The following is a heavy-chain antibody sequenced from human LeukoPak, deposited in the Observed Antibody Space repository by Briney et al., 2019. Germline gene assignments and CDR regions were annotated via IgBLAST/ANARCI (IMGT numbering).Heavy chain of an antibody. J-gene: IGHJ4*02. CDR3: AKGSSSSRSYYLDY. Sequence: TGGSLRLSCAASGFTFCNYAMSWVRQAPGKGLEWVSAITGSGTDTFHADSVKGRFTISRDNSESTLYLQMNSLRAEDAATYYCAKGSSSSRSYYLDYWGQGTLVTVSS. CDR2: ITGSGTDT. CDR1: GFTFCNYA. V-gene: IGHV3-23*01. D-gene: IGHD6-6*01.